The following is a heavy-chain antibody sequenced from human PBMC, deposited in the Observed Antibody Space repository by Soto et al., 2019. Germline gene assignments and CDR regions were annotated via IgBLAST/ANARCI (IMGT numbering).Heavy chain of an antibody. D-gene: IGHD1-26*01. Sequence: QVQLVESGGGMVQPGRSLRLSCAASGFTFSSYGMHWVRQAPGKGLEWVAVISYDGSNKYYADSVKGRFTISRDNSKNTLYLQMNSLRAEDTAVYYCAKDGNQWELFYYFDYWGQGTLVTVSS. CDR3: AKDGNQWELFYYFDY. J-gene: IGHJ4*02. CDR2: ISYDGSNK. V-gene: IGHV3-30*18. CDR1: GFTFSSYG.